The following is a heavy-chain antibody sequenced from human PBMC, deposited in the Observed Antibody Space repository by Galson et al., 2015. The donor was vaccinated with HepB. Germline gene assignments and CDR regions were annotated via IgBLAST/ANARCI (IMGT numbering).Heavy chain of an antibody. CDR2: IKEDGSAE. V-gene: IGHV3-7*01. CDR3: ARIIAPDAFDI. Sequence: SLRLSCAASGFTFSRYWMTWVRQAPGKGLEWVANIKEDGSAEQNVDSVKGRFTISRDNAKNSMYLQMNSLRAEDTAVYHCARIIAPDAFDIWGQGTMVTVSS. CDR1: GFTFSRYW. D-gene: IGHD6-13*01. J-gene: IGHJ3*02.